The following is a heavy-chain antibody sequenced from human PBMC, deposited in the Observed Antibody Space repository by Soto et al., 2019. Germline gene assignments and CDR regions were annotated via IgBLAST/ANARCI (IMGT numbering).Heavy chain of an antibody. J-gene: IGHJ4*02. V-gene: IGHV1-3*01. CDR3: ARDGDYYHILTGYYDY. Sequence: ASVKVSFKASGYTFTSYAMHCLRHAPGQMLEWMLWINSGNFDTKYSRKFQGRVTIASYTSSSTAYMELSSLRSEDTALYYCARDGDYYHILTGYYDYWGQGNLVTV. CDR1: GYTFTSYA. D-gene: IGHD3-9*01. CDR2: INSGNFDT.